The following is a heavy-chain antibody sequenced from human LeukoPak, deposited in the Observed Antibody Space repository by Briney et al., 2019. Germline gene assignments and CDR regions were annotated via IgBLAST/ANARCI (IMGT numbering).Heavy chain of an antibody. CDR3: ARAMYPLYYYDSSGYYFDY. D-gene: IGHD3-22*01. Sequence: SGGSLRLSCAASGFTFSSYWMSWVRQAPGKGLEWVSNIKQDGSEKYYVDSVKGRFTISRDNAKTSLYLQMNSLRAEDTAAYYCARAMYPLYYYDSSGYYFDYWGQGTLVTVSS. CDR2: IKQDGSEK. CDR1: GFTFSSYW. J-gene: IGHJ4*02. V-gene: IGHV3-7*01.